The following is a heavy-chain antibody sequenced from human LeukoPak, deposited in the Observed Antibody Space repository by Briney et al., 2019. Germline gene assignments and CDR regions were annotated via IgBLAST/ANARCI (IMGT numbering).Heavy chain of an antibody. D-gene: IGHD3-22*01. V-gene: IGHV4-39*07. CDR2: IFSGGNT. CDR3: ARGPYSYDSSGAFDI. J-gene: IGHJ3*02. Sequence: PSETLSLTCTVSGASISSSRSLWGWIRQPPGKGLEWIVSIFSGGNTYYNPSLNSRVTISVDTSKNQFSLKLSSVTAADTAVYFCARGPYSYDSSGAFDIWGQGTMVTVSS. CDR1: GASISSSRSL.